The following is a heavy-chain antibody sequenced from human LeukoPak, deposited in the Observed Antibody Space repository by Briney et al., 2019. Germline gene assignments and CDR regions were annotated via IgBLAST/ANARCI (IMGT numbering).Heavy chain of an antibody. Sequence: GGSLRLSCAASGFTFTGSAMHWVRQASGQGLEWVGSIRSKANSYATAYAASVKVRFTISRDDSKNTADLQMNSLRAEDTAVYYCAKDGGTYYDYVWGSYILYYFDFWGQGTLVTVSS. J-gene: IGHJ4*02. CDR1: GFTFTGSA. CDR3: AKDGGTYYDYVWGSYILYYFDF. D-gene: IGHD3-16*01. V-gene: IGHV3-73*01. CDR2: IRSKANSYAT.